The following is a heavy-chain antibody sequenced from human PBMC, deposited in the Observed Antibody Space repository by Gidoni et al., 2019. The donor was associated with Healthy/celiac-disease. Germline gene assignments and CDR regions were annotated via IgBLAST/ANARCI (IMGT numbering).Heavy chain of an antibody. CDR1: GFTFSNAW. D-gene: IGHD3-9*01. Sequence: EVQLLESGGGLVKPGGSLRLSCAASGFTFSNAWMNWVRQAPGKGLEWVGRIKSKTDGGTTDYAAPVKGRFTISRDDSKNTLYLQMNSLKTEDTAVYYCTTDPGLRYFDWFGYWGQGTLVTVSS. CDR2: IKSKTDGGTT. J-gene: IGHJ4*02. CDR3: TTDPGLRYFDWFGY. V-gene: IGHV3-15*07.